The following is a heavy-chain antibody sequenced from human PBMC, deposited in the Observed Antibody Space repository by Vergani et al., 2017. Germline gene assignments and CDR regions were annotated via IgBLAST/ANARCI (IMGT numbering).Heavy chain of an antibody. Sequence: EVQLVESGGGLVQPGGSLRLSCAASGFTFSSYWMSWVRQAPGKGLEWVANIKQDGSETNYVDSVKGRFTISRDNDKNSLYLQINSLRAEDTAVYYCARARITGTGWIDPWGQGTLVTVSA. D-gene: IGHD1-7*01. J-gene: IGHJ5*02. V-gene: IGHV3-7*01. CDR3: ARARITGTGWIDP. CDR1: GFTFSSYW. CDR2: IKQDGSET.